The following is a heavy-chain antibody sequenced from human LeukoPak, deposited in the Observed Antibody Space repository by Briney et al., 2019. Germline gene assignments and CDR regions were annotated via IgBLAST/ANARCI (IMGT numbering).Heavy chain of an antibody. D-gene: IGHD2-2*01. CDR2: IYTSGST. J-gene: IGHJ6*03. Sequence: SETLSLTCTVSGGSISGGSYYWSWIRQPAGKGLEWIGRIYTSGSTNYNPSLKSRVTISVDTSKNQFSLKLSSVTAADTAVYYCARDLDCSSTSCYNYYYYYMDVWGKGTTVTVSS. V-gene: IGHV4-61*02. CDR3: ARDLDCSSTSCYNYYYYYMDV. CDR1: GGSISGGSYY.